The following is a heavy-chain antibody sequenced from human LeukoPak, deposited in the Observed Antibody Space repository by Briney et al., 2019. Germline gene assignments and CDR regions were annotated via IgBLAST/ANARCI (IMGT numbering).Heavy chain of an antibody. CDR2: IKRNDLIT. CDR3: AKSGPDAGTVMRGFDY. Sequence: PGGSLRLSCAVSGFTFTSYWMSWVRQAPGKGLEWVSSIKRNDLITYYADSVKGRFTISRDNSKNTLYLQMNSLRAEDTAVYYCAKSGPDAGTVMRGFDYWGQGTLVTVSS. V-gene: IGHV3-23*01. J-gene: IGHJ4*02. D-gene: IGHD6-13*01. CDR1: GFTFTSYW.